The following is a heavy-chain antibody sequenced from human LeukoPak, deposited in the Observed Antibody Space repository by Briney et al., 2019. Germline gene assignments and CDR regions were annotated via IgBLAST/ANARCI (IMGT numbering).Heavy chain of an antibody. CDR3: AEAGIVGRTFRIDF. CDR1: GFTFSNYA. V-gene: IGHV3-23*01. D-gene: IGHD1-26*01. CDR2: ISDSGDDT. J-gene: IGHJ4*02. Sequence: PGRSLRLSCAASGFTFSNYAMSWVRQAPGKGLEWVSSISDSGDDTYYADSVQGRFTIPRDNAKNTLHLQMNSLRVEDTAIYYCAEAGIVGRTFRIDFWGQGTLVTVSS.